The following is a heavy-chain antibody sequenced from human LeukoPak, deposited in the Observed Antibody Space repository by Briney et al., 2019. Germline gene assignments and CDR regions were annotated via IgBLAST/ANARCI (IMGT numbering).Heavy chain of an antibody. CDR3: ARGSPAVAAQKGDY. Sequence: ASVKVSCKASGGTFGKDAFSWVRQASGQGLEWMGWINPNSGGTNYAQKFQGRVTMTRDTSISTAYMELSRLRSDDTAVYYCARGSPAVAAQKGDYWGQGTLVTVSS. V-gene: IGHV1-2*02. J-gene: IGHJ4*02. CDR2: INPNSGGT. CDR1: GGTFGKDA. D-gene: IGHD6-19*01.